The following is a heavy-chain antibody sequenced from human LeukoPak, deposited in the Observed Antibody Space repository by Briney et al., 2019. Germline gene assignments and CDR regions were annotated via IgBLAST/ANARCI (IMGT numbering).Heavy chain of an antibody. D-gene: IGHD3-22*01. CDR3: ARGPRYYCDSSGYPSYYYGMDV. J-gene: IGHJ6*02. CDR2: IYYSGST. V-gene: IGHV4-31*03. CDR1: GGSISSGGYY. Sequence: SQTLSLTCTVSGGSISSGGYYWSWIRQHPGKGLEWIGYIYYSGSTYYNPSLKSRVTISVDTSKNQFSLKLSSVTAADTAVYYCARGPRYYCDSSGYPSYYYGMDVWGQGTTVTVSS.